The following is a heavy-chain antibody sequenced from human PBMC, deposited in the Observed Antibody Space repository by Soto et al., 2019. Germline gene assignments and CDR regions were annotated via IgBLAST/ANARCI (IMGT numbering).Heavy chain of an antibody. CDR2: ISSSSKDK. J-gene: IGHJ6*02. CDR3: ARGSWGGAGIDV. V-gene: IGHV3-21*01. D-gene: IGHD3-16*01. Sequence: PGGSLRLSCAASGFTFNTYTINWVRQAPGKGLEWVASISSSSKDKFYADSVKARFTISRDNAKSSVYLQMSSLGAGDTALYYCARGSWGGAGIDVWGQGTTVTVSS. CDR1: GFTFNTYT.